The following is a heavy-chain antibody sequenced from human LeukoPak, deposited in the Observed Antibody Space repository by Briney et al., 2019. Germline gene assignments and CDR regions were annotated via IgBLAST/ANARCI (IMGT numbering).Heavy chain of an antibody. CDR1: GFTFSNYA. CDR3: ARDRGYSYGPTTTHDAFDI. D-gene: IGHD5-18*01. V-gene: IGHV3-30-3*01. J-gene: IGHJ3*02. Sequence: TGGSLRLSCAASGFTFSNYAMHWVRQAPGKGLEWVALISYDGSNKYYADSVKGRFTISRDNSKNTLYLQMNSLRAEDTAVYYCARDRGYSYGPTTTHDAFDIWGQGTMVTVSS. CDR2: ISYDGSNK.